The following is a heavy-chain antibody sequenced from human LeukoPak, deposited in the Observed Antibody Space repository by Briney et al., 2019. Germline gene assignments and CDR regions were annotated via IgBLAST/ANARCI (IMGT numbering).Heavy chain of an antibody. Sequence: SETLSLTCTVSGGSISSYYWSWIRQPPGKGLEWIGYIYYSGSTNCNPSLKSRVTISVDTSKNQFSLKLSSVTAADTAVYYCAREGNWYFDLWGRGTLVTVSS. J-gene: IGHJ2*01. CDR2: IYYSGST. CDR3: AREGNWYFDL. CDR1: GGSISSYY. V-gene: IGHV4-59*01.